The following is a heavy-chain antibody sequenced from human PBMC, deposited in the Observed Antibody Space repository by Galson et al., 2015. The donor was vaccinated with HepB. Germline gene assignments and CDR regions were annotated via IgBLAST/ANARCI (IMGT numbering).Heavy chain of an antibody. J-gene: IGHJ4*02. CDR3: AKVPLNIITSVRGVIIAYFDS. CDR1: GFTFNNYA. D-gene: IGHD3-10*01. V-gene: IGHV3-23*01. Sequence: SLRLSCAASGFTFNNYAMRWVRHAPGKGLEWVSAITGSGDKTYYGDSVKGRFTVSRDNSRNTLYLQMNSLRAEDTALYYCAKVPLNIITSVRGVIIAYFDSWGQGTLVTVSS. CDR2: ITGSGDKT.